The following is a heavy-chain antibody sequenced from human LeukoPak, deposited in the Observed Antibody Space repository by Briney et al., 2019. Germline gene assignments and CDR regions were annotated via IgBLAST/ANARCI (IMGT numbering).Heavy chain of an antibody. CDR3: ARVAHGDSFDY. Sequence: GGSLRLSCAASGFTFDDYAMHWVRQAPGKGLEWVSYISSSSSTIYYADSVKGRFTISGDNAKNSLYLQMNSLRAEDTAVYYCARVAHGDSFDYWGQGTLVTVSS. D-gene: IGHD4-17*01. CDR1: GFTFDDYA. V-gene: IGHV3-48*01. CDR2: ISSSSSTI. J-gene: IGHJ4*02.